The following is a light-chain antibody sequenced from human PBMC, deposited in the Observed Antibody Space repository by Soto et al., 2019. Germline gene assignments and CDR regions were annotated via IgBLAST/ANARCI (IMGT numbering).Light chain of an antibody. V-gene: IGLV2-14*01. CDR3: SSYTSSSFYV. Sequence: QSVLTQPASVSGSPGQSITISCTGTSSDVGGYNYVSWYQQHPGKAPKLMIYDVSNRPSGVSNRFSGSKSGNTASLTISGLQAEDEADYYCSSYTSSSFYVFGTGTKLPS. CDR1: SSDVGGYNY. J-gene: IGLJ1*01. CDR2: DVS.